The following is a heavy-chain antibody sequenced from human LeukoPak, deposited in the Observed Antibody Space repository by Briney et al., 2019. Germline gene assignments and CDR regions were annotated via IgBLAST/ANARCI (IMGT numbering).Heavy chain of an antibody. D-gene: IGHD6-19*01. J-gene: IGHJ4*02. CDR3: ARHVAVAGPIDY. Sequence: PSETLSLTCTVSGGSISSYYWSWIRQPPGKGLEWIGYIYTSGSTNYNPSLKSRVTISVDTSKNQFSLKLSSVTAADTAVYYWARHVAVAGPIDYWGQGTLVTVSS. V-gene: IGHV4-4*09. CDR2: IYTSGST. CDR1: GGSISSYY.